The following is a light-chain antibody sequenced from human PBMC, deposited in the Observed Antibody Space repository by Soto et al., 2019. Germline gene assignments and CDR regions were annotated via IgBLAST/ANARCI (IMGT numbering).Light chain of an antibody. CDR1: QGISTY. Sequence: DIQLTQSPSFLSASVGDRVTMTCRASQGISTYLAWYQQKPGKAPKLLIYAASTLQSGVPSRFSGSGSGTEFALAISSLQPEDFATYYCLQHSTYPVTFGQGTKVDIK. CDR2: AAS. V-gene: IGKV1-9*01. CDR3: LQHSTYPVT. J-gene: IGKJ1*01.